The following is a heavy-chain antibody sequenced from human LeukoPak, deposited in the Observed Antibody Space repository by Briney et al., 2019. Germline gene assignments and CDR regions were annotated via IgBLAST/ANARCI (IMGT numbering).Heavy chain of an antibody. V-gene: IGHV3-23*01. CDR1: GITFSSCA. CDR3: AKDHTRGGNFDY. J-gene: IGHJ4*02. D-gene: IGHD1-14*01. CDR2: ISGSGGST. Sequence: PGGSLRLSCAASGITFSSCAMGWVRQAPGKGLEWVSAISGSGGSTYYADSVKGRFTISRDNSKNTLYLQMNSLRAEDTAVYYCAKDHTRGGNFDYWGQGTLVTVSS.